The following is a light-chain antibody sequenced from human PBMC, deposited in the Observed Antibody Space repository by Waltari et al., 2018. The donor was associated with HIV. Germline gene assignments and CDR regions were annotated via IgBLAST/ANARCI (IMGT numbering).Light chain of an antibody. CDR1: RSNIGRTT. CDR3: AVWDDSLNGYV. CDR2: TNN. J-gene: IGLJ1*01. Sequence: QSVLTQPPSASATPGQRVTISCSGSRSNIGRTTVNWYQQLPGTAPTLLIYTNNQRPSGVPDRFSGSKSGTSASLAISGLQSEDEADYYCAVWDDSLNGYVFGPGTKVTVL. V-gene: IGLV1-44*01.